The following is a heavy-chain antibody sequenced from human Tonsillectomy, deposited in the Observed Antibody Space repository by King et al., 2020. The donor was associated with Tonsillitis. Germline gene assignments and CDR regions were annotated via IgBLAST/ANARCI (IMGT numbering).Heavy chain of an antibody. CDR3: AGYCSSTSCYLGYYYGMDV. V-gene: IGHV3-23*03. CDR2: IYSGGSST. Sequence: VQLVESGGGLVQPGGSLRLSCAASGFTFSSYAMSWVRQAPGKGLEWVSVIYSGGSSTYYADSVKGRFTISRDNSKNTLYLQMNSLRAEDTAVYYCAGYCSSTSCYLGYYYGMDVWGQGTTVTVSS. J-gene: IGHJ6*02. D-gene: IGHD2-2*01. CDR1: GFTFSSYA.